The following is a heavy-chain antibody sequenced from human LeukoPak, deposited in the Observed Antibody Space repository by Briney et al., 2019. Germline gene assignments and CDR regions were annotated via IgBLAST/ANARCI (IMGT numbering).Heavy chain of an antibody. J-gene: IGHJ5*02. D-gene: IGHD6-19*01. CDR2: INHSGST. CDR3: ARGGIKYSSGWYGLNWFDP. V-gene: IGHV4-34*01. Sequence: SETLSLTCAVYGGSFSGYYWSWIRQPPGKGLEWIGEINHSGSTNYNPSLKSRVTISVDTSKNQFSLKLSSVTAADTAVYYCARGGIKYSSGWYGLNWFDPWGQGTLVTVSS. CDR1: GGSFSGYY.